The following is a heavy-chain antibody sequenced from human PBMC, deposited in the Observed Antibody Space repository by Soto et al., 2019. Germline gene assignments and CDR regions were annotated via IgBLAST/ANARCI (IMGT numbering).Heavy chain of an antibody. CDR3: SRGDPLLWFGEKVYYGMDV. D-gene: IGHD3-10*01. CDR1: GGSISSYY. V-gene: IGHV4-59*01. Sequence: QVQLQESGPGLVKPSETLSLTCTVSGGSISSYYWSWIRQPPGKGLEWIGYIYYSGSTNYNPSLQSRVTILVDTTKNHFSLKLSSVTAADTAVYYCSRGDPLLWFGEKVYYGMDVWGQGTTVTVSS. CDR2: IYYSGST. J-gene: IGHJ6*02.